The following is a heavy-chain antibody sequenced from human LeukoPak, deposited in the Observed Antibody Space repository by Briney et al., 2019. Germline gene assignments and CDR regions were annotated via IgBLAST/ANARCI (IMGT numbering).Heavy chain of an antibody. CDR2: INWNGGST. CDR1: RFTFDDYG. J-gene: IGHJ4*01. CDR3: TKDRVAVAGTSDY. Sequence: GGSLRLSCAASRFTFDDYGMSWVRQAPGKGLEWVSGINWNGGSTGYADSVKGRFTISRDSSKNTVYLQMNRLRVEDTAVYYCTKDRVAVAGTSDYWGHGTLVTVSS. D-gene: IGHD6-19*01. V-gene: IGHV3-20*04.